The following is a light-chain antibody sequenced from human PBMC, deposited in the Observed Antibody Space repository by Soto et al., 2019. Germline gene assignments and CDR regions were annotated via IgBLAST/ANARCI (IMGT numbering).Light chain of an antibody. CDR3: CSYAGSYTWV. CDR2: DVS. V-gene: IGLV2-11*01. CDR1: RSDVGGYAY. Sequence: QSVLTQPRSVSGSPGQSVTISCTGTRSDVGGYAYISWYQQHPGKVPKLIIYDVSKRPSGVPDRFSGSKSGNTASLTISGLQAEDEADYYCCSYAGSYTWVFGGGTQLTVL. J-gene: IGLJ3*02.